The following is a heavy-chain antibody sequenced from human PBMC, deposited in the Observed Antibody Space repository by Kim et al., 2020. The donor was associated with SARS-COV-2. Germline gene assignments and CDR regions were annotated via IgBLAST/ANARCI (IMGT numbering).Heavy chain of an antibody. CDR2: VKGDGSRT. CDR3: ARDPDTNGWSDFEW. V-gene: IGHV3-74*01. CDR1: GFTFSSYW. D-gene: IGHD6-19*01. J-gene: IGHJ4*02. Sequence: GGSLRLSCAASGFTFSSYWMHWVRQAPGQGLVWVSRVKGDGSRTAYAGFVKGRFTISRDNTKNTVYLQMNSLRAEDTAVYYCARDPDTNGWSDFEWWGQGTLVTVSS.